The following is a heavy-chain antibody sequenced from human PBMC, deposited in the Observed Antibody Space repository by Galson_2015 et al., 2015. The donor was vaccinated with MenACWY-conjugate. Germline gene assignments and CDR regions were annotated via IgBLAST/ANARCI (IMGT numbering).Heavy chain of an antibody. Sequence: SVKVSCKASGDSFNTYRFNWIRQAPGQGPEWLGGIIPVFRTTDYAQRFQGRLTITADESTSTVYMELSSLRSDDTAIYYCARPGGDYEQRTFFDYWGQGTLVTVSS. V-gene: IGHV1-69*13. CDR1: GDSFNTYR. J-gene: IGHJ4*02. CDR3: ARPGGDYEQRTFFDY. CDR2: IIPVFRTT. D-gene: IGHD4-17*01.